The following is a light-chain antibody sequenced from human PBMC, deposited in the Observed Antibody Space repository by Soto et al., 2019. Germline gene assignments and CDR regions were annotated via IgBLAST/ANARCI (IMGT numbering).Light chain of an antibody. CDR3: QQYSRSRT. Sequence: EIVMTQTPATLSLSQGERATLSCRASQSVGSNFLALYQQKPGQAPRVLIFDASTRATGIPVRFSGSGSETDFTLTITRVEPEDCAVYYSQQYSRSRTFGQGTKVAIK. V-gene: IGKV3-20*01. CDR2: DAS. J-gene: IGKJ1*01. CDR1: QSVGSNF.